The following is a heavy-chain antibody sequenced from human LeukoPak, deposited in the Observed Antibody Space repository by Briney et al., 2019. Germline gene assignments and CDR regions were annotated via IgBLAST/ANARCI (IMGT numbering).Heavy chain of an antibody. J-gene: IGHJ6*03. V-gene: IGHV3-30*01. CDR2: ISHDGSRV. D-gene: IGHD3-3*01. CDR1: GFTLGNSN. Sequence: PGGSLRLSCAASGFTLGNSNAHWVRQAPGKGLEWVAVISHDGSRVYDADSVKGRFTISRDNSKNTLYLQMNSLRAEDMAVYYCARITMGATSANFYYYFLDAWGKGTTVTVSS. CDR3: ARITMGATSANFYYYFLDA.